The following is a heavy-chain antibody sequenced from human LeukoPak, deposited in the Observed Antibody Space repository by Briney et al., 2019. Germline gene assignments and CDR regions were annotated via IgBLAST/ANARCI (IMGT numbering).Heavy chain of an antibody. V-gene: IGHV1-18*01. CDR3: ARYTSIAARGWFDP. D-gene: IGHD6-6*01. CDR2: ISTYNGNT. CDR1: GYTFTSYG. Sequence: ASVKVSCKASGYTFTSYGISWVRQAPGQGLEWMGWISTYNGNTNYAQKLQGRVTMTTDTSTSTAYMELRSLRSDDTAVYYCARYTSIAARGWFDPWGQGTLVTVSS. J-gene: IGHJ5*02.